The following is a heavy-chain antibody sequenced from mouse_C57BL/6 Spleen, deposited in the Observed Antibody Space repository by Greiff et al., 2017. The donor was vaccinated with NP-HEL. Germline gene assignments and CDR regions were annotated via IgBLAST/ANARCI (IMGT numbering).Heavy chain of an antibody. V-gene: IGHV7-3*01. CDR1: GFTFTDYY. Sequence: EVQLVESGGGLVQPGGSLSLSCAASGFTFTDYYMSWVRQPPGKALEWLGFIRNKANGYTTEYSASVKGRFTISRDNSQSILYLQMNALRAEDSATYYCASPAGSSYDWYFDVWGTGTTVTVSS. J-gene: IGHJ1*03. CDR3: ASPAGSSYDWYFDV. CDR2: IRNKANGYTT. D-gene: IGHD1-1*01.